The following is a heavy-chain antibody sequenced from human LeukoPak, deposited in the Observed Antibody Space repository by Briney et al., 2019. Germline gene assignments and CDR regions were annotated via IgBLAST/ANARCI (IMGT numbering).Heavy chain of an antibody. CDR3: ATSSSQKGAFDI. CDR2: TYYRSKWYN. CDR1: GDSVSSNSAA. J-gene: IGHJ3*02. Sequence: SQTLSLTCAISGDSVSSNSAACNWVRQSPSRGLEWLGRTYYRSKWYNDYAVSVKSRITINPDTSKNQFSLQLNSVTPEDTAVYYCATSSSQKGAFDIWGQGTMVTVSS. D-gene: IGHD6-13*01. V-gene: IGHV6-1*01.